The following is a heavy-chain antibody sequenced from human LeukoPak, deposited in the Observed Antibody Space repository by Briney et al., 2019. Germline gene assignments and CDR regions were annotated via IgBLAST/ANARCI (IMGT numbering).Heavy chain of an antibody. D-gene: IGHD4-17*01. V-gene: IGHV4-31*03. J-gene: IGHJ4*02. CDR3: ARSSVPDY. CDR2: ISYSGST. Sequence: SQTLSLTCTVSGGSINSGGYYWGWIRRHPGKGLEWIGYISYSGSTYYNPSLKSRVTISVDMSKKQFSLKLSSVTAADMAVYYCARSSVPDYWGQGTLVTVSS. CDR1: GGSINSGGYY.